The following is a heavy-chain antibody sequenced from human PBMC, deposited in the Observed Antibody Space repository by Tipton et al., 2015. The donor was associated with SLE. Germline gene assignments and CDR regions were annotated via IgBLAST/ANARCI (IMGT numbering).Heavy chain of an antibody. CDR1: GGSFNNYY. CDR3: ARVFDWYHAFDI. CDR2: IYTSGST. V-gene: IGHV4-4*07. J-gene: IGHJ3*02. D-gene: IGHD3-9*01. Sequence: TLSLTCTVSGGSFNNYYWNWIRKPAGKGLEWIGRIYTSGSTNYNPSLKSRVTMSVDTSKNQFSLKLSSVTAADTAVYYCARVFDWYHAFDIWGQGTMVTVSS.